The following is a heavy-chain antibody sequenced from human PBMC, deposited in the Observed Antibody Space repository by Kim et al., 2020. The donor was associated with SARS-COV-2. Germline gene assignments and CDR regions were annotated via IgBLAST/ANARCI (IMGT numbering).Heavy chain of an antibody. CDR3: AREGGQTAMVIYYYYGMDV. D-gene: IGHD5-18*01. J-gene: IGHJ6*02. Sequence: SVKVSCKASGGTFSSYAISWVRQAPGQGLEWMGGIIPIFGTANYAQKFQGRVTITADESTSTAYMELSSLRSEDTAVYYCAREGGQTAMVIYYYYGMDVWGQGTTVTVSS. CDR1: GGTFSSYA. V-gene: IGHV1-69*13. CDR2: IIPIFGTA.